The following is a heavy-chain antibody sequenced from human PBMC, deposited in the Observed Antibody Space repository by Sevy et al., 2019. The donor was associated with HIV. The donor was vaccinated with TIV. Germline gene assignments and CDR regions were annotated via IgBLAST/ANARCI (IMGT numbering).Heavy chain of an antibody. J-gene: IGHJ4*02. CDR2: VWYDGTNK. CDR3: ARESLAVAGIGYYFHS. D-gene: IGHD6-19*01. Sequence: GGSLRLSCAAAGFIFNGYGMHWVRQAPGKGLEWLGVVWYDGTNKEYADSGKGRFTISRDNSENTLYLQTNSLIAEDTAVYYCARESLAVAGIGYYFHSWGQGTLVTVSS. V-gene: IGHV3-33*01. CDR1: GFIFNGYG.